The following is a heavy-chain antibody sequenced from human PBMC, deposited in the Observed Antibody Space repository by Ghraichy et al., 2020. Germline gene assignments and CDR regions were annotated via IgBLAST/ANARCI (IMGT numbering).Heavy chain of an antibody. J-gene: IGHJ6*03. CDR2: IRSKTNNYAT. V-gene: IGHV3-73*01. CDR3: ARHSLAPSGIYYYFYMDV. CDR1: GFTFSGSA. D-gene: IGHD1-26*01. Sequence: WGSLRLSCAASGFTFSGSAMHWVRQASGKGLEWVGRIRSKTNNYATAYAASVKGRFTISRDDSKDTAYLQINSLKTEDTAVYYCARHSLAPSGIYYYFYMDVWGKGTTVTVSS.